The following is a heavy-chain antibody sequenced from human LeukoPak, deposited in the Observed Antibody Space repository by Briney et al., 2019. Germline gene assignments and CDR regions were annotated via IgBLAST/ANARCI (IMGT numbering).Heavy chain of an antibody. Sequence: PSETLSLTCAVYGGSFSGYYWSWIPQPPGKGLEWIGEINHSGSTNYNPSLKSRVTISVDTSKNQFSLKLSSVTAADTAVYYCARAGDGGPIDYWGQGTLVTVSS. CDR3: ARAGDGGPIDY. CDR1: GGSFSGYY. D-gene: IGHD3-16*01. J-gene: IGHJ4*02. V-gene: IGHV4-34*01. CDR2: INHSGST.